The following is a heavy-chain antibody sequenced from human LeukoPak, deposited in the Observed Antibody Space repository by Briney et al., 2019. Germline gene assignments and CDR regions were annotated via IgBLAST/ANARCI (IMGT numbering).Heavy chain of an antibody. D-gene: IGHD2-2*01. J-gene: IGHJ5*02. V-gene: IGHV4-59*01. CDR1: GGSISSYY. Sequence: PSETLSLTCTVSGGSISSYYWSWIRQPPGKGLEWIGYIYYSGSTNYNPSLKSRVTISVDTSKNQFSLKLSSVTAADTGVYYCARESDCSSTSCFSTYYDFWSGGRTLDPWGQGTLVTVSS. CDR2: IYYSGST. CDR3: ARESDCSSTSCFSTYYDFWSGGRTLDP.